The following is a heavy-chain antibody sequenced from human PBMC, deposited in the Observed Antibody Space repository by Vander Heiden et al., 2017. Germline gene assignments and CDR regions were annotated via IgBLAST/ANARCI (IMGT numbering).Heavy chain of an antibody. Sequence: EVQLVESGGGLVQPGGSLGLSCAASGFTFVSYSMNWVRQAPGKGLEWVSYISSTSSTIYYADSVKGRFTISRDNAKNSLFLQMKSLRDEDTAVYYCARGDCSGGSCYGSDYWGQGTQVTVFS. CDR2: ISSTSSTI. V-gene: IGHV3-48*02. J-gene: IGHJ4*02. CDR1: GFTFVSYS. CDR3: ARGDCSGGSCYGSDY. D-gene: IGHD2-15*01.